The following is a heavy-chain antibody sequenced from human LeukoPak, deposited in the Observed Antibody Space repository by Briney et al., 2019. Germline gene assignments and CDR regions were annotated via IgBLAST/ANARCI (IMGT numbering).Heavy chain of an antibody. V-gene: IGHV4-59*01. Sequence: SETLSLTCTASGGSISSYYWSWIRQPPGKGLEWIGYIYYSGSTNYNPSLKSRVTISVDTSKNQFSLKLSSVTAADTAVYYCARVGRDYGDYRNWGQGTLVTVSS. D-gene: IGHD4-17*01. CDR3: ARVGRDYGDYRN. CDR2: IYYSGST. J-gene: IGHJ4*02. CDR1: GGSISSYY.